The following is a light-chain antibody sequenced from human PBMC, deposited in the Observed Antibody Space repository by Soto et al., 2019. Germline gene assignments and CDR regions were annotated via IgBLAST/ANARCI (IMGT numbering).Light chain of an antibody. CDR1: QSISNN. V-gene: IGKV3-15*01. CDR2: GAS. Sequence: EVVMPQSPATLSAFPGEKATLSCRASQSISNNFAWFQQKPGQVPRLLIYGASNRATGVSVRFSGSGSGTEFTLTISSLQSEDFAVYYCLQYHYWWTFGQGTKVDIK. J-gene: IGKJ1*01. CDR3: LQYHYWWT.